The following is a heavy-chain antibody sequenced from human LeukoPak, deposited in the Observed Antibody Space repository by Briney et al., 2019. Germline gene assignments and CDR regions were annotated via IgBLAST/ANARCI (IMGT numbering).Heavy chain of an antibody. CDR1: RFTFSDHA. J-gene: IGHJ2*01. Sequence: PGGSLRLSCAASRFTFSDHAMSWVRQAPGEGLECVSIIYSGGSTYYADSVKGRFTISRDNSKNTLYLQINSLRAEDTAVYYCARAALRVGYRIRYFDLWGRGTLVTVSS. CDR3: ARAALRVGYRIRYFDL. D-gene: IGHD5-24*01. CDR2: IYSGGST. V-gene: IGHV3-53*01.